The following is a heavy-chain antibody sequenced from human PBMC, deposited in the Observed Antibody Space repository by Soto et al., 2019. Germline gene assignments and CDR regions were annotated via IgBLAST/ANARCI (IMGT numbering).Heavy chain of an antibody. J-gene: IGHJ4*02. CDR1: GFIFSGYE. CDR2: ISRSGSIV. Sequence: GGSLRLSCAACGFIFSGYELNWVRQAPGRGLEWVSYISRSGSIVYYADSVKGRFTISRDNAKNSLYLQMNSLRAEDTAVYYCAREMGAGGLDYWGQGTLVTVSS. D-gene: IGHD2-8*02. V-gene: IGHV3-48*03. CDR3: AREMGAGGLDY.